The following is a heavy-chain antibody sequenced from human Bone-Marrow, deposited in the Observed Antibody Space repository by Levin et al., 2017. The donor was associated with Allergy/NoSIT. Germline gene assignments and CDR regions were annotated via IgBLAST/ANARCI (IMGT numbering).Heavy chain of an antibody. Sequence: QPGGSLRLSCAASGFTFSAYSMSWVRQAPGKGLEWVSYIGSSGSAIYYADSVKGRFTISRDNAKNSLYLQMNSLRAEDTAVYYCARVSVAGRSGYWGQGTLVTVSS. J-gene: IGHJ4*02. CDR3: ARVSVAGRSGY. CDR2: IGSSGSAI. D-gene: IGHD6-19*01. V-gene: IGHV3-48*01. CDR1: GFTFSAYS.